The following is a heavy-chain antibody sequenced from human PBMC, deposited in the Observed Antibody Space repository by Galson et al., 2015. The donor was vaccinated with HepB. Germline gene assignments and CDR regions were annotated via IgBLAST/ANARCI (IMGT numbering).Heavy chain of an antibody. CDR3: ARDKGGNDY. D-gene: IGHD3-16*01. CDR1: GYTFTGYY. J-gene: IGHJ4*02. CDR2: INPNSGGT. V-gene: IGHV1-2*02. Sequence: SLKVSCKASGYTFTGYYMHWVRQAPGQGLEWMGLINPNSGGTNYAQRFQGRVTMTRDTSISTAYLELSSLRSDDTAVYYCARDKGGNDYWGQGTLVTVSS.